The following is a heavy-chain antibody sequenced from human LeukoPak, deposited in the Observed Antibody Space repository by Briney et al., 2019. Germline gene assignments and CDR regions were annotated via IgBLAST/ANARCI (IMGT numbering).Heavy chain of an antibody. V-gene: IGHV4-61*02. J-gene: IGHJ3*01. D-gene: IGHD6-13*01. CDR1: GGSISSGSYY. Sequence: KPSETLSLTCTVSGGSISSGSYYWSWIRQPAGKGLEWIGRIYTSGSTNYNPSLKSRVTMSVDTSKNQVSLKLTSVTAADTAVYYCAREGVAAAGDYWGQGTMVTVSS. CDR3: AREGVAAAGDY. CDR2: IYTSGST.